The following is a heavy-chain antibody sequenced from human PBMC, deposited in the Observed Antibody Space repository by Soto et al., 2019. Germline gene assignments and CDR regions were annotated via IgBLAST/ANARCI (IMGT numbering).Heavy chain of an antibody. CDR2: ISDSGGST. CDR3: AKGGQYYYDSSGYLDY. Sequence: GSLRLSCGASGFTFSSYAMSWVRQAPGKGLEWVSAISDSGGSTYYADSVKGRFTISRDNSKNTLYLQMNSLRAEDTAVYYCAKGGQYYYDSSGYLDYWGQGTLVTVS. J-gene: IGHJ4*02. V-gene: IGHV3-23*01. D-gene: IGHD3-22*01. CDR1: GFTFSSYA.